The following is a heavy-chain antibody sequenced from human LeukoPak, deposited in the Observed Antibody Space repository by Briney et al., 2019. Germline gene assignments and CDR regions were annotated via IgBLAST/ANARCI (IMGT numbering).Heavy chain of an antibody. J-gene: IGHJ4*02. D-gene: IGHD6-19*01. CDR3: ARVAVAAREYFDY. CDR2: IFHSGST. V-gene: IGHV4-59*01. Sequence: PSETLSLTCSVSSDSISRYYWTWVRQTPGKRLEWIGYIFHSGSTSSNPSLKSRVTLSIDTSKNQFSLKLSSVTAADTAVYYCARVAVAAREYFDYWGQGTLVTVSS. CDR1: SDSISRYY.